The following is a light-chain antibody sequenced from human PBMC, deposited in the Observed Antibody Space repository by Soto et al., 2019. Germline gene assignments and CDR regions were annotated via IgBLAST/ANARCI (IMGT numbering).Light chain of an antibody. CDR2: RNN. CDR3: AAGDNSLRVWV. CDR1: SSNIGIHY. Sequence: QSVLTQPPSASGTPGQRVTISCSGRSSNIGIHYIYWYQHLPGTAPKLLIHRNNERPSGVPDRFSGSQSGTSSSLAISGLRSEDEFTYFCAAGDNSLRVWVFCGGTKLTVL. J-gene: IGLJ3*02. V-gene: IGLV1-47*01.